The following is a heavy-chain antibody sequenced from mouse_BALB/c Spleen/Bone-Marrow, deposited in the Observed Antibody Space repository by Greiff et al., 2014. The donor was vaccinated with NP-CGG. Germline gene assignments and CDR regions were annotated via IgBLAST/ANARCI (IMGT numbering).Heavy chain of an antibody. Sequence: QVKLQQSGAELAKPGASVQLSCKASGYTFTEYIIHWVKQRSGQGLEWIGWFYPGSGSIKYNEKSKDKDTLTADKSSSTVYMELSRWTSEDSAVYFCARHEDRLRAWFAYWGQGTLVIVSA. CDR2: FYPGSGSI. CDR1: GYTFTEYI. D-gene: IGHD3-2*02. CDR3: ARHEDRLRAWFAY. V-gene: IGHV1-62-2*01. J-gene: IGHJ3*01.